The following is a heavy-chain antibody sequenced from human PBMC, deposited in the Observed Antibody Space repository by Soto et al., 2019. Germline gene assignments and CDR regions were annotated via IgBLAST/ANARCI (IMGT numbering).Heavy chain of an antibody. CDR1: GDSFSSADYK. CDR3: ARSGDYVAFAY. D-gene: IGHD4-17*01. V-gene: IGHV4-30-4*01. Sequence: QVQLQESGPGLVKPSQTLSLTCTVSGDSFSSADYKWSWIRQPPGKGLEWIGYIYYSGYTYNNPSLKSRLTMSVDTSKTQFFLKLSSVTAADTAVYYCARSGDYVAFAYWGQGTLVTVS. CDR2: IYYSGYT. J-gene: IGHJ4*02.